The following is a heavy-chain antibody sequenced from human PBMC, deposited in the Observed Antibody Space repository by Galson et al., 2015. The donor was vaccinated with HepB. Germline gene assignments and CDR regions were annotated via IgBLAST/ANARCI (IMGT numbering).Heavy chain of an antibody. J-gene: IGHJ6*02. Sequence: SVKVSCKAPGGTLNTYAISWVRQAPGHGLEWVGRITPIVGFTDFAQMFRGRVTITADKSTSTVYMELRGLTSADTGVYYCARALVVPLAPSGMDVWGQGTTVTVSS. CDR1: GGTLNTYA. V-gene: IGHV1-69*04. D-gene: IGHD2-2*01. CDR2: ITPIVGFT. CDR3: ARALVVPLAPSGMDV.